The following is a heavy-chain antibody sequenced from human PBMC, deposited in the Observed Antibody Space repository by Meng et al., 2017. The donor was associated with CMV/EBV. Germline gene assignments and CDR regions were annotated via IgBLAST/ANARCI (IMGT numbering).Heavy chain of an antibody. V-gene: IGHV4-30-4*08. D-gene: IGHD3-22*01. CDR1: GGSISSGDYY. J-gene: IGHJ4*02. CDR3: ARAAPDYYDSSGPPDY. Sequence: QVELQELAPGLVKPSQTMSLTCTVAGGSISSGDYYWSWIRQPPGKGLEWIGYIYYSGSTYYNPSLKSRVTISVDTSKNQFSLKLSSVTAADTAVYYCARAAPDYYDSSGPPDYWGQGTLVTVSS. CDR2: IYYSGST.